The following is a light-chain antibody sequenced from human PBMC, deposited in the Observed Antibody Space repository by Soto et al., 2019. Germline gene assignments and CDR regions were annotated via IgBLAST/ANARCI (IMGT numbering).Light chain of an antibody. J-gene: IGKJ5*01. CDR2: RAS. CDR1: QSVLYSSNNKNY. Sequence: IVMTQSQASLVVSLCERATINCNSSQSVLYSSNNKNYLAWYQQKPGQRPKLLIYRASIRESGVPDRFIGSGSGTDFTLTIRSMKAEDVAVYYCQQYYTRIAFGQGTRLEIK. CDR3: QQYYTRIA. V-gene: IGKV4-1*01.